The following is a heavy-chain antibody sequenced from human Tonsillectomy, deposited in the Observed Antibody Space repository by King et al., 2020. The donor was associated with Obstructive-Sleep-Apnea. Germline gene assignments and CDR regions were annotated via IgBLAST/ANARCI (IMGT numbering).Heavy chain of an antibody. J-gene: IGHJ4*02. D-gene: IGHD3-10*01. CDR2: MSYDGNYN. CDR1: GFIFSSST. V-gene: IGHV3-30*04. CDR3: ARVRGVGSNFRGRRFDY. Sequence: VQMVEYGGGVVQPGRSLRLSCAASGFIFSSSTIHWVRQAPGKGLEWVAVMSYDGNYNYYADSVRGRFTISRDNSKSTLYLQMNNLRVEDTAVYYCARVRGVGSNFRGRRFDYWGQGTLVTVSS.